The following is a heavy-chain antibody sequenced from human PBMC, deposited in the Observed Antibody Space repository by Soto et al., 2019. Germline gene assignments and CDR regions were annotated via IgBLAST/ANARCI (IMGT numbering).Heavy chain of an antibody. J-gene: IGHJ4*02. CDR2: IFLSDYK. V-gene: IGHV4-39*01. CDR3: ASQYYSGSGSYSGLPN. CDR1: GGSISSRDYY. Sequence: QLQLQESGPGLVKPSETLSLTCTVSGGSISSRDYYWGWIRQPPGKGLEWIASIFLSDYKYYNPSLKTRVTISVDTSKNQFSLTLNSVTAADTAVYFCASQYYSGSGSYSGLPNWGQGALVTVSS. D-gene: IGHD3-10*01.